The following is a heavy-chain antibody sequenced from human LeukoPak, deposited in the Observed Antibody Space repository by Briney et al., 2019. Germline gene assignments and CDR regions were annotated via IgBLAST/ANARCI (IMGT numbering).Heavy chain of an antibody. CDR2: TSGGGVST. CDR3: AKGMVRGVIPDY. D-gene: IGHD3-10*01. CDR1: GFTFSGYA. V-gene: IGHV3-23*01. Sequence: PGGSLRLSCAASGFTFSGYAMSWVRQAPGKGLEWVSATSGGGVSTYYADSIKGRFTISRDDSKNTLYLQVNSLRAEDTAVYYCAKGMVRGVIPDYWGQGTLVTVSS. J-gene: IGHJ4*02.